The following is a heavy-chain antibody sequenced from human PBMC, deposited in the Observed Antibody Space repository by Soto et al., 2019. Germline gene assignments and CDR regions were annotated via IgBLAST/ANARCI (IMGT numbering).Heavy chain of an antibody. D-gene: IGHD3-22*01. Sequence: QVQLVESGGGVVQPGGSLRLSCAASGFTFSTSVMHWVRQAPGKGLEWMATISYGGVNKYYADSVKGRFTISRDISESTLYLQMNSLRTEDTAVYYCAREEFEDGRGHFDYWGQGTLVSVSS. CDR1: GFTFSTSV. J-gene: IGHJ4*02. V-gene: IGHV3-30-3*01. CDR3: AREEFEDGRGHFDY. CDR2: ISYGGVNK.